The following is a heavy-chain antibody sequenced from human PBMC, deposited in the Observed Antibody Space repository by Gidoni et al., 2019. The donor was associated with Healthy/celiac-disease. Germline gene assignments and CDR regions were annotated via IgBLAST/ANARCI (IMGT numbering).Heavy chain of an antibody. D-gene: IGHD4-17*01. Sequence: EVQLLESGGGLVQPGGSLRLSVAASGFTFSSYPMSWVRQAPGKGLEWVSAISGSGGSTYYADSVKGRFTISRDNSKNTLYLQMNSLRAEDTAVYYCAEGVATVRDAFDIWGQGTMVTVSS. CDR3: AEGVATVRDAFDI. CDR2: ISGSGGST. J-gene: IGHJ3*02. CDR1: GFTFSSYP. V-gene: IGHV3-23*01.